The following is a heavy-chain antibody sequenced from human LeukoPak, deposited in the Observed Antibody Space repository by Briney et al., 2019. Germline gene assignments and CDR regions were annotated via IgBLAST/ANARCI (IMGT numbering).Heavy chain of an antibody. J-gene: IGHJ4*02. V-gene: IGHV3-23*01. CDR1: GFTFSTYA. CDR2: ISGSGGST. CDR3: AKGIKWELPFDY. D-gene: IGHD1-26*01. Sequence: PGGSLRLSCTASGFTFSTYAVSWVRQAPGKGLEWVSAISGSGGSTYYADSVKGRFTISRDNSKNTLYLQMNSLRAEDTAVYYCAKGIKWELPFDYWGQGTLVTVSS.